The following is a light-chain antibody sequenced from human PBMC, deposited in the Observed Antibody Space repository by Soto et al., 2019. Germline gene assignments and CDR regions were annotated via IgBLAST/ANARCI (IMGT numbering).Light chain of an antibody. CDR2: RAS. J-gene: IGKJ1*01. Sequence: QSPATLSVTAGDRATITYRASQSVSSWLAWYQQKPGQAPKLLIYRASTWESGVPSRFSGRGSGTEFTLTISSLHPDDFATYYCQQYHTWSTFGQGTKVDIK. CDR3: QQYHTWST. V-gene: IGKV1-5*03. CDR1: QSVSSW.